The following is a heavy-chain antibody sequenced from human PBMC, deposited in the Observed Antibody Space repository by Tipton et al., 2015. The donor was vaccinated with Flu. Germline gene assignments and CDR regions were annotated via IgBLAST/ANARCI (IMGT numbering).Heavy chain of an antibody. D-gene: IGHD6-13*01. CDR3: ARDSQQLVHRYYYYGMDV. J-gene: IGHJ6*02. CDR2: IYTSGST. Sequence: TLSLTCTVSGGSISSYYWSWIRQPAGKGLEWIGRIYTSGSTNYNPSLKSRVTMSVDTSKNQFSLKLSSVTAADTAVYYCARDSQQLVHRYYYYGMDVWGQGTTATVSS. CDR1: GGSISSYY. V-gene: IGHV4-4*07.